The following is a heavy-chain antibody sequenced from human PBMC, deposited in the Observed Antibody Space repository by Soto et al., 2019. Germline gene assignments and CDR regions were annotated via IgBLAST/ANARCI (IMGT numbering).Heavy chain of an antibody. CDR3: ARSSSSLVYYYYGMDV. V-gene: IGHV1-69*13. J-gene: IGHJ6*02. Sequence: SVEVSCKASGGTFSSYSISWVRQAPGQGLEWMGGIIPIFGTANYAQKFQGRVTITADESTSTAYMELSSLRSEDTAVYYCARSSSSLVYYYYGMDVWGQGTTVTVSS. CDR2: IIPIFGTA. CDR1: GGTFSSYS. D-gene: IGHD6-6*01.